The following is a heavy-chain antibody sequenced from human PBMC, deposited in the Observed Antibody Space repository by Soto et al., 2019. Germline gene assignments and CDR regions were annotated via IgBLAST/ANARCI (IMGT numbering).Heavy chain of an antibody. CDR1: GGSFSGYY. Sequence: QVQLQQWGAGLLKPSETLSLTCAVYGGSFSGYYWSWIRQPPGKGLEWIGEINHSGSTNYNPSLKSRVTISVDTSKNQFSLKLSSVTAAATAVYYCARGRNTMVRGVPARWFDPWGQGTLVTVSS. J-gene: IGHJ5*02. V-gene: IGHV4-34*01. CDR2: INHSGST. CDR3: ARGRNTMVRGVPARWFDP. D-gene: IGHD3-10*01.